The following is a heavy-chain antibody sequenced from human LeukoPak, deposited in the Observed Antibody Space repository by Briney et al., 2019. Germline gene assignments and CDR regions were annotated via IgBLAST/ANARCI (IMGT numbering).Heavy chain of an antibody. D-gene: IGHD3-16*01. V-gene: IGHV3-7*01. CDR3: ARDATRGGDFDY. J-gene: IGHJ4*02. Sequence: PGGSLTLSCAASGFTFSSYAMSWVRQPPGKGLEWVANINQDGSEQYYVDSVKGRLTMSRDNANNLLFLQMNSLRAEDTAVYYCARDATRGGDFDYWGQGTLVTVPS. CDR2: INQDGSEQ. CDR1: GFTFSSYA.